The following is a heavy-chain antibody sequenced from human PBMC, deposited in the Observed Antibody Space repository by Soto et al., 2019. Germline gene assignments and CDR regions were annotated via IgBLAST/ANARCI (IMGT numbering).Heavy chain of an antibody. J-gene: IGHJ3*02. Sequence: QVQLVQSGAEVKKPGASVKVSCKASGYTFTSYGISWVRQAPGQGLEWMGWISGYNGNTNNAQKLQGRVTMTTDTSTSTAYMELRSLRSDDTAVYYCAGVGWSIPAKDALDIWGQGTKVTVSS. V-gene: IGHV1-18*01. CDR3: AGVGWSIPAKDALDI. CDR1: GYTFTSYG. D-gene: IGHD6-6*01. CDR2: ISGYNGNT.